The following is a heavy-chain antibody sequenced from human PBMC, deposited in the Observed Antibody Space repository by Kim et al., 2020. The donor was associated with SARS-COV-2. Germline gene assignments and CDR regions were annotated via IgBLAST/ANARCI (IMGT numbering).Heavy chain of an antibody. J-gene: IGHJ4*02. CDR3: ARQRRPVATTPFEY. Sequence: SETLSLTCTVSSGSISSTDYYWGWIRQSPGKGLEWVGSIFFSGSAYYNPSLKSRVAISVDTSKNRFSLKLTSVTAADTAVYYCARQRRPVATTPFEYWGQGTLVTVSS. CDR1: SGSISSTDYY. V-gene: IGHV4-39*01. CDR2: IFFSGSA. D-gene: IGHD5-12*01.